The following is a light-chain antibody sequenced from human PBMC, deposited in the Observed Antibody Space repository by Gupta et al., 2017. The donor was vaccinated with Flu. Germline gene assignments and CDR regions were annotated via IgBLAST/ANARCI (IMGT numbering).Light chain of an antibody. J-gene: IGLJ2*01. CDR1: NIGANS. V-gene: IGLV3-9*01. CDR3: QVWVSRNAF. Sequence: ALGQTARITCGGDNIGANSVHWYQQRPGQAPQLSIYKNNKRPSGLPDRFSGSNSGSTATLTIDGAQAGDEADYYCQVWVSRNAFFGGGTKLTVL. CDR2: KNN.